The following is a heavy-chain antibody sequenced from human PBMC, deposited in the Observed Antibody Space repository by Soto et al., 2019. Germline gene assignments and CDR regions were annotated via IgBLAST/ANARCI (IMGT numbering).Heavy chain of an antibody. Sequence: ASETLSLTCTGSGGSINSYYWSWIRQPPGKGLEWIGYIYYSGSTDYHPSLRSRVTISVDTSQSQFSLRLSSVTAADTAIYYCARGVANFDYWGQGTLVTVSS. V-gene: IGHV4-59*01. CDR2: IYYSGST. CDR3: ARGVANFDY. J-gene: IGHJ4*02. CDR1: GGSINSYY.